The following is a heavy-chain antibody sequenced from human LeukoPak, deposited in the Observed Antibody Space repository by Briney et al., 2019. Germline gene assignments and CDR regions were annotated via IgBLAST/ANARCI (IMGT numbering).Heavy chain of an antibody. J-gene: IGHJ3*02. CDR3: ARVAVVVVAAALDAFDI. CDR2: ISSSGSTI. V-gene: IGHV3-11*01. Sequence: GGSLRLSCAASGFTFSDYYMSWIRQAPGKGLEWVSYISSSGSTIYYADSVKGRFTISRDNAKNSLYLQMNSLRAEDTAVYYCARVAVVVVAAALDAFDIWGQGTMVTVSS. D-gene: IGHD2-15*01. CDR1: GFTFSDYY.